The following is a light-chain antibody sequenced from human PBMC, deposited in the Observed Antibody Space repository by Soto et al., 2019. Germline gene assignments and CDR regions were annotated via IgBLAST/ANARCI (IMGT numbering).Light chain of an antibody. V-gene: IGKV3-20*01. CDR2: GAS. CDR1: QSISSDH. J-gene: IGKJ5*01. Sequence: EIVVAQSPGILSLSPGERAALACRASQSISSDHLAWCQQRPGHPPSLLLYGASTRAAGIPDRFSGSGSGTDFTLTITRLEPEDSAVYFCQQYTGPPTTFRQGTRLEIK. CDR3: QQYTGPPTT.